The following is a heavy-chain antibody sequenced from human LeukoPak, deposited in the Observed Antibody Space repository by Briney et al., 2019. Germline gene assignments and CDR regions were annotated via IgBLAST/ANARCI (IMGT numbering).Heavy chain of an antibody. Sequence: ASVKVSCKASGYTFTGYYMHWVRQAPGQGLEWMGWINPNSGGTNYAQKFQGRVTMTRDTSISTAYMELSSLRSEDTAVYYCAEGARYSNRYYYYMDVWGKGTTVTVSS. D-gene: IGHD4-11*01. CDR3: AEGARYSNRYYYYMDV. CDR2: INPNSGGT. J-gene: IGHJ6*03. V-gene: IGHV1-2*02. CDR1: GYTFTGYY.